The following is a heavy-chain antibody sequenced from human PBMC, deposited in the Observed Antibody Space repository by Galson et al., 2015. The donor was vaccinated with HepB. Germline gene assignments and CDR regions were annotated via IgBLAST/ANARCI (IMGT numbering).Heavy chain of an antibody. J-gene: IGHJ4*02. V-gene: IGHV3-30-3*01. Sequence: CAASGFTFSSYAMHWVRQAPGKGLEWVADIAYDGNNKYYADSVKGRFTISRDNPKNTLYLQMSSLRAEDTAFYYCARAATKYTGSPFDYWGQGTPVTVSS. CDR2: IAYDGNNK. CDR3: ARAATKYTGSPFDY. CDR1: GFTFSSYA. D-gene: IGHD6-6*01.